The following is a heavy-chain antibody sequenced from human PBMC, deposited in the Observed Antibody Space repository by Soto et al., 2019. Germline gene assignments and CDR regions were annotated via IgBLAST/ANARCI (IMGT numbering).Heavy chain of an antibody. D-gene: IGHD1-20*01. Sequence: SETLSLTCAVYGGSFSGYYWNWIRQPPGKGLEWIGEIDHSGYTNYNPSLKSRVTISVDTSKNEFSLSLTSVTAADTAVYSCKRRYNWNDNYYDPWGPGALVTVS. CDR1: GGSFSGYY. CDR2: IDHSGYT. CDR3: KRRYNWNDNYYDP. V-gene: IGHV4-34*01. J-gene: IGHJ5*02.